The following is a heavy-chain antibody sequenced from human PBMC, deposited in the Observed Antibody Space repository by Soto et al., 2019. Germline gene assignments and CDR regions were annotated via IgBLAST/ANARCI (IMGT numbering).Heavy chain of an antibody. CDR1: GDSNSNYY. Sequence: SETLSLTCTVSGDSNSNYYWSWIRQSPDKALEWIGYISYSGGTSYNPSLKSRLTISVGTSKNQFSLKLSSVTAADAAVYYCARGSGSYFDFWGRGTLVTVSS. D-gene: IGHD1-26*01. V-gene: IGHV4-59*01. CDR2: ISYSGGT. CDR3: ARGSGSYFDF. J-gene: IGHJ4*02.